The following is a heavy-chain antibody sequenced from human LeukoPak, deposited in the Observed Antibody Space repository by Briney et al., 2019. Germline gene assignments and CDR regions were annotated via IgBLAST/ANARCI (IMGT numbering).Heavy chain of an antibody. D-gene: IGHD2-15*01. Sequence: GGSLRLSCAAPGFTFSSYAMSWVRQAPGKGLEWVSAISGSGGSTYYADSVKGRFAISRDNSKNTLYLQMNSLRAEDTAVYYCYVVVVVAATHYYGMDVWGQGTTVTVSS. CDR2: ISGSGGST. CDR1: GFTFSSYA. V-gene: IGHV3-23*01. CDR3: YVVVVVAATHYYGMDV. J-gene: IGHJ6*02.